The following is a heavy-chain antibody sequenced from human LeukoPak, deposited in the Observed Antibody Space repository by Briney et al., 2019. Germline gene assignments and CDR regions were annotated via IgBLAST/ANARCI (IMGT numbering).Heavy chain of an antibody. CDR1: GYTFTSYG. J-gene: IGHJ4*02. Sequence: ASVKVSCKASGYTFTSYGISWVRQAPGQGLEWMAWISAYSGNTEYAENIQGRVTMTTDTSTSTAYMELRSLRSDDTAVYYCARDRSSYCSSTSCYMGIDYWGQGTLVTVSS. CDR3: ARDRSSYCSSTSCYMGIDY. CDR2: ISAYSGNT. D-gene: IGHD2-2*02. V-gene: IGHV1-18*01.